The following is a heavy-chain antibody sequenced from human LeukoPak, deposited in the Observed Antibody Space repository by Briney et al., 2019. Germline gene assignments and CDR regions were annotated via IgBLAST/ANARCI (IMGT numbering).Heavy chain of an antibody. V-gene: IGHV3-33*01. CDR2: IWYDGSNK. D-gene: IGHD3-22*01. CDR3: ARDFYDSSGYPTHFDY. CDR1: GFTFSSYG. J-gene: IGHJ4*02. Sequence: GGSLRLSCAASGFTFSSYGMHWVRQAPGRGLEWVAVIWYDGSNKYYADSVKGRFTISRDNSKNTLYLQMNSLRAEDTAVYYCARDFYDSSGYPTHFDYWGQGTLVTVSS.